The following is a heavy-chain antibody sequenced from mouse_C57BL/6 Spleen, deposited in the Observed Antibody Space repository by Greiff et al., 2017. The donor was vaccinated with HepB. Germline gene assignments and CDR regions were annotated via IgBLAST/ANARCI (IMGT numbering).Heavy chain of an antibody. D-gene: IGHD1-1*01. CDR3: ASSVDYYGSSYYAMDY. CDR2: INPNNGGT. J-gene: IGHJ4*01. V-gene: IGHV1-18*01. CDR1: GYTFTDYN. Sequence: EVQLQQSGPELVKPGASVKIPCKASGYTFTDYNMDWVKQSHGKSLEWIGDINPNNGGTIYNQKFKGKATLTGDKSSSTAYMELRSLTSEDTAVYYCASSVDYYGSSYYAMDYWGQGTSVTVSS.